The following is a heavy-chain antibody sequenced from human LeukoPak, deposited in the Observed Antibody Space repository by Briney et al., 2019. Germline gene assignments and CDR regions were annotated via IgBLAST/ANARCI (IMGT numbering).Heavy chain of an antibody. V-gene: IGHV4-59*02. Sequence: SETLSLTCTVSGGSVSSYYWSWLRQPPGKGLEWIGYIYYSGSTNYNPSLKSRVTISVGTSKNQFSLKLSSVTAADTAVYYCASGTTYYYDSSGPIIDYWGQGTLVAVSS. D-gene: IGHD3-22*01. CDR3: ASGTTYYYDSSGPIIDY. CDR2: IYYSGST. J-gene: IGHJ4*02. CDR1: GGSVSSYY.